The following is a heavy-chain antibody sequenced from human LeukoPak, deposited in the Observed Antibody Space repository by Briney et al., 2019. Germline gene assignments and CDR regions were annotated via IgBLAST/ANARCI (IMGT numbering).Heavy chain of an antibody. V-gene: IGHV3-21*01. D-gene: IGHD4-11*01. J-gene: IGHJ4*02. CDR1: GFTFSSSA. CDR2: INNVGSHI. Sequence: GGSLRLSCAASGFTFSSSAMNWVRQAPGKGLEWVSSINNVGSHIYYTGSVRGRFTISRDNAKNSLYLQMSSLRAEDTAVYYCTRDPTQYLRYGYFDYWGQGTLVTVSS. CDR3: TRDPTQYLRYGYFDY.